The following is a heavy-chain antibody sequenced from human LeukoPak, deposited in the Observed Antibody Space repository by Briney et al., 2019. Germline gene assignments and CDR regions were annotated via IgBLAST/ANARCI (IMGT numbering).Heavy chain of an antibody. V-gene: IGHV4-59*01. J-gene: IGHJ4*02. CDR3: ARDQEGFDY. CDR1: GGSISSYY. CDR2: IYYSGST. Sequence: PSETLSLTCTVSGGSISSYYWSWIRQPPGKGLEWIGYIYYSGSTNYNPSLKSRVTISVDTSKNQFSLKLSSVTAADTAVYYCARDQEGFDYWGQGTLVTVSS.